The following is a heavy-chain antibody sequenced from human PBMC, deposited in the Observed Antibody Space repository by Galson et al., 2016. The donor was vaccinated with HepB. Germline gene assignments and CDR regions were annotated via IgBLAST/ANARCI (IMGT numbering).Heavy chain of an antibody. CDR1: GFIFGDYA. CDR2: IRSKAYGGTT. J-gene: IGHJ1*01. D-gene: IGHD2-2*01. V-gene: IGHV3-49*03. Sequence: SLRLSCAASGFIFGDYAMSWFRQAPGQGLEWVGFIRSKAYGGTTEYAASVKVRFTISRDDSKSIAYLQVNSLKTEDTAVYYCTRDLPFWCSSATCYDPEDLRHWGQGTLVTVSS. CDR3: TRDLPFWCSSATCYDPEDLRH.